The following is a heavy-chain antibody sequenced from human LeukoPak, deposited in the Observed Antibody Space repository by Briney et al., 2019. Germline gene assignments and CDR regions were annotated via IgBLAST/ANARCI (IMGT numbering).Heavy chain of an antibody. V-gene: IGHV4-59*01. Sequence: SETLCLTCTVSGGSISSYYWSWIRQPPGKGLEWIGYIYYSGSTNYNPSLKSRVTISVDTSKNQFSLKLSSVTAADTAVYYCARSVLRYFDWLLLPIWFDPWGQGTLVTVSS. D-gene: IGHD3-9*01. CDR1: GGSISSYY. J-gene: IGHJ5*02. CDR2: IYYSGST. CDR3: ARSVLRYFDWLLLPIWFDP.